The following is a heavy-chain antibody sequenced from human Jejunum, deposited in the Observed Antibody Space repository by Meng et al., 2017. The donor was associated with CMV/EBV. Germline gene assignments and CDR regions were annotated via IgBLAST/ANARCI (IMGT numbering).Heavy chain of an antibody. CDR2: IYYTGGT. V-gene: IGHV4-59*01. Sequence: CTVSGGSISGYYWSWIRQPPGKGLEWVGYIYYTGGTNYNPSLESRASIALDRSKNQISLKLTSVTAADTAVYYCARVRGGFDPWGQGTLVTVSS. CDR3: ARVRGGFDP. CDR1: GGSISGYY. J-gene: IGHJ5*02.